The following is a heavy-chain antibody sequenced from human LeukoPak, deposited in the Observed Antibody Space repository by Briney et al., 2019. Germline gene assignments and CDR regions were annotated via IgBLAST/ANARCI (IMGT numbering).Heavy chain of an antibody. Sequence: GGSLRLSCAASGFTFSSYAMHWVRQAPGKGLEYVSSISSFGGSTYYANSVKGRFTISRDNSKNTLYIQMGSLRAEDMGVYYCARDQGYSRDGYYSAMDVWGQGTTVTVSS. CDR2: ISSFGGST. V-gene: IGHV3-64*01. CDR3: ARDQGYSRDGYYSAMDV. D-gene: IGHD5-18*01. CDR1: GFTFSSYA. J-gene: IGHJ6*02.